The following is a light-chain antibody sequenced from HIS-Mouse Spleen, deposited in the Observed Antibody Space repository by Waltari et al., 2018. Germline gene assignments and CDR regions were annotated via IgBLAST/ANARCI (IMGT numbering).Light chain of an antibody. Sequence: SYELPQPPPVSVSPGQTARITCSGNAFPKKYAYWYQQKSGQAPVLVIYEDSKRPSGIPERFSGSSSGTMATLTISGAQVEDEADYYCYSTDSSGNHRVFGGGTKLTVL. CDR2: EDS. V-gene: IGLV3-10*01. J-gene: IGLJ2*01. CDR1: AFPKKY. CDR3: YSTDSSGNHRV.